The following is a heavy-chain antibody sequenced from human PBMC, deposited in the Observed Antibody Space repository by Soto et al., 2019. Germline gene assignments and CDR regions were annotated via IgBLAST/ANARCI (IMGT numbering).Heavy chain of an antibody. CDR2: INHSGST. CDR3: ARGRITMVRGEKYYYYYYMDV. Sequence: SETLSLTCAVYGGSFSGYYWSWIRQPPGKGLEWIGEINHSGSTNYNPSLKSRVTISVDTSKNQFSLKLSSVTAADTAVYYCARGRITMVRGEKYYYYYYMDVWGKGTTVTVSS. V-gene: IGHV4-34*01. CDR1: GGSFSGYY. D-gene: IGHD3-10*01. J-gene: IGHJ6*03.